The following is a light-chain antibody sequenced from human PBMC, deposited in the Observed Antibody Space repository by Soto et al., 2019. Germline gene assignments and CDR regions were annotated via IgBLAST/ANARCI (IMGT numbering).Light chain of an antibody. J-gene: IGKJ4*01. CDR1: QNVTSNY. V-gene: IGKV3-20*01. CDR2: AAS. CDR3: QQYSASPLS. Sequence: EIVLTQSPGTLSLSPGERATLSCRASQNVTSNYLAWYQLNPGQAPRLLINAASRTATGIPDRFSGSGSGTDFTLNISTLEPEDFAVYYCQQYSASPLSFGGGTKVEIK.